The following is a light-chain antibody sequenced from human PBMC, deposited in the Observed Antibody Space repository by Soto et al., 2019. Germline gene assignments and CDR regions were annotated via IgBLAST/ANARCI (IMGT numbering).Light chain of an antibody. CDR3: QQAYSFPIT. CDR2: AAS. CDR1: QGISSY. J-gene: IGKJ5*01. V-gene: IGKV1-9*01. Sequence: IQLTQSAAALSASVGDRVTITCRASQGISSYLAWYQKKPGKAPKLLIYAASTLQSGVPARFSGSGSGTDFTLSINSLQPEDFATYYCQQAYSFPITFGQGTRLEI.